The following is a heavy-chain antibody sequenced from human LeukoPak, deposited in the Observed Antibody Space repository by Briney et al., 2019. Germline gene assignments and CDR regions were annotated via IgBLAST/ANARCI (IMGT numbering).Heavy chain of an antibody. Sequence: ASVKVSCKAFGFTFTSNYIHWVRQAPGQGLEWMGMIYPRDGSTSYAQKFQGRVTVTRDTSTSTVHMELSGLRSEDTAVYYCARDQEGFDYWGQGTLVTVSS. V-gene: IGHV1-46*01. CDR3: ARDQEGFDY. CDR1: GFTFTSNY. CDR2: IYPRDGST. J-gene: IGHJ4*02.